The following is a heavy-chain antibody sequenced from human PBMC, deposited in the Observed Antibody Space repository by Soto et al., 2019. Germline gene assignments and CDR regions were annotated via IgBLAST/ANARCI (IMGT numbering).Heavy chain of an antibody. CDR3: ARPRGPVVVNATPRHNAFDI. J-gene: IGHJ3*02. V-gene: IGHV4-34*01. CDR1: GGSFSGYY. Sequence: SETLSLTCAVYGGSFSGYYWSWIRQPPGKGLEWIGEINHSGSTNYNPSLKSRVTISVDTSKNQFSLKLSSVTAADTAVYYCARPRGPVVVNATPRHNAFDIWGQGTMVTVSS. CDR2: INHSGST. D-gene: IGHD2-21*01.